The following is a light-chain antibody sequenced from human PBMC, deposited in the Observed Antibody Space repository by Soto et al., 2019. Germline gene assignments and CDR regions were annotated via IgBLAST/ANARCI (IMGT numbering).Light chain of an antibody. CDR2: GNN. Sequence: QSVLTHPPAVSGAPGQRGTISCTGSRSNIGAGYDVHWHQQLPGTAPQLLYYGNNHPPAVVPDRFSGSKSGTSAALAITVLQAEDEADYYCQSYDSSLGYVFGTGTKVTVL. J-gene: IGLJ1*01. V-gene: IGLV1-40*01. CDR1: RSNIGAGYD. CDR3: QSYDSSLGYV.